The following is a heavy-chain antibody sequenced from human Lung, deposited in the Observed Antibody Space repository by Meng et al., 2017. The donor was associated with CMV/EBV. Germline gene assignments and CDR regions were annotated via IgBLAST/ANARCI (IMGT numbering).Heavy chain of an antibody. Sequence: SCAASGFTFSDAWMSWVRQAPGKGLEWVGRIKSKIDGGTTDYAAPVKGRFTISRDDSRNTLYLQMNSLKTEDTAVYYCATDLRGRAVAGTYYYYGMDLWGQGNXVTCSS. CDR1: GFTFSDAW. J-gene: IGHJ6*01. D-gene: IGHD6-19*01. CDR2: IKSKIDGGTT. V-gene: IGHV3-15*01. CDR3: ATDLRGRAVAGTYYYYGMDL.